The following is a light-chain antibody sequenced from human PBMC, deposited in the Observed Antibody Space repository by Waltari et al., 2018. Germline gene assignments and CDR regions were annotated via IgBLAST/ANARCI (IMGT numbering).Light chain of an antibody. Sequence: EIVMTPSPATLSVSPGESATLSCRASQSVSSNLAWYQQKPGQAPRLLIYGASTRATGIPARFSGSGSGTEFTLTISSLQSEDFAVYYCQQYNNLWTFGQGTKVEIK. CDR2: GAS. CDR3: QQYNNLWT. J-gene: IGKJ1*01. CDR1: QSVSSN. V-gene: IGKV3-15*01.